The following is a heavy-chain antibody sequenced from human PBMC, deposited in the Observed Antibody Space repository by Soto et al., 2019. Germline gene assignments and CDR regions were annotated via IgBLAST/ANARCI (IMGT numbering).Heavy chain of an antibody. J-gene: IGHJ4*02. CDR2: ISWYSGSI. CDR1: GFTFDDYA. Sequence: PGGSLRLSCAASGFTFDDYAMHWVPQAPGKGLEWVSGISWYSGSIGYADSVKGRFTISRDNAKNSLYLQMNSLRAEDTALYYCAKSKDIAVIAGYYFDYWGQGTLVTVSS. V-gene: IGHV3-9*01. D-gene: IGHD6-19*01. CDR3: AKSKDIAVIAGYYFDY.